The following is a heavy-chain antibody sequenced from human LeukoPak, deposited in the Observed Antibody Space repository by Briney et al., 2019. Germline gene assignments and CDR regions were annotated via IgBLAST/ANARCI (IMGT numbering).Heavy chain of an antibody. D-gene: IGHD1-14*01. CDR3: ARDGIITGLFDY. V-gene: IGHV3-7*01. Sequence: QPGGSLRLSCAASGFTFSNYWMSWVRQAPGKGLEWVANIKQGGSEKYYVDSVKGRFTISRDNVKNSLYLQMDSLRAEDTAVYYCARDGIITGLFDYWGQGTLVTVSS. J-gene: IGHJ4*02. CDR2: IKQGGSEK. CDR1: GFTFSNYW.